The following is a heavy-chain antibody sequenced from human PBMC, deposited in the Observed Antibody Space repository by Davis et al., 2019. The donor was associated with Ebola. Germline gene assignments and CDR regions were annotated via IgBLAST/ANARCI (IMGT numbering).Heavy chain of an antibody. D-gene: IGHD3-16*02. Sequence: GESLKISCKGSGYSFTSYWIGWVRQMPGKGLEWMGIIYPGDPDTRYSPSFQGQVTISADKSISTAYLQWSSLKASDTAMYYCARSLYDYVWGSYRYPVYDYWGQGTLVTVSS. CDR1: GYSFTSYW. CDR2: IYPGDPDT. J-gene: IGHJ4*02. V-gene: IGHV5-51*01. CDR3: ARSLYDYVWGSYRYPVYDY.